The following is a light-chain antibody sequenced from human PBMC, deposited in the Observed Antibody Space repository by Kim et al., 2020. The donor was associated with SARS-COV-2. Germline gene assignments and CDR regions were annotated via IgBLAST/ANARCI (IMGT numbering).Light chain of an antibody. CDR3: QQGYSTPRIT. Sequence: DIQMTQSPSSLSASVGDRVTITCRASQSISSYLNWYQQKPGEAPKLLIYAASSLQSGVPSRFSGSGSGTDFTLTISSLQPEDFATYYCQQGYSTPRITFGQGTRLEIK. CDR2: AAS. CDR1: QSISSY. J-gene: IGKJ5*01. V-gene: IGKV1-39*01.